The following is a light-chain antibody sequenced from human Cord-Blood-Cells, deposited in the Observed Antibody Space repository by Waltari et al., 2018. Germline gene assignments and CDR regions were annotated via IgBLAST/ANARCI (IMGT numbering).Light chain of an antibody. Sequence: DVVMTQSLLSLPVTLGQPASISCRSSQSLVHSDGNTYLNWFQQRTGQSPRRLIYKVSNRDSGVPDRFSGSGSGTDFTLKISRVEAEDVGVYYCMQGTHWPPVTFGGGTKVEIK. CDR1: QSLVHSDGNTY. CDR2: KVS. J-gene: IGKJ4*01. V-gene: IGKV2-30*02. CDR3: MQGTHWPPVT.